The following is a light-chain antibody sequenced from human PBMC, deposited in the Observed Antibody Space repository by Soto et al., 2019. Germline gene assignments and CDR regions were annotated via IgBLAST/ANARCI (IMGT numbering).Light chain of an antibody. CDR2: GAS. Sequence: EIEMTQSPATLSVSPGERATLSCRASQSVSSSYLAWYQQKPGQAPRLLIYGASSRAAGIPDRFSGSGSGTDFTLTISRLEPEDFAVYYCQQYGSSPPNTFGQGTRLEIK. V-gene: IGKV3-20*01. J-gene: IGKJ5*01. CDR1: QSVSSSY. CDR3: QQYGSSPPNT.